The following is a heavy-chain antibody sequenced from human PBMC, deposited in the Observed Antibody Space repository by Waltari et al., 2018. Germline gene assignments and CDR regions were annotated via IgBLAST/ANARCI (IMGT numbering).Heavy chain of an antibody. J-gene: IGHJ5*02. Sequence: QVQLVQSGAEVKKPGASVKVSCKASGYTFTGYYMHWVRQAPGQGLEWMGGINPNRGGTNYAQKFQGRGTMTRDTSISTAYMELSRLRSDDTAVYYCARELDNSGYDWGSPWFDPWGQGTLVTVSS. V-gene: IGHV1-2*02. CDR2: INPNRGGT. CDR3: ARELDNSGYDWGSPWFDP. D-gene: IGHD5-12*01. CDR1: GYTFTGYY.